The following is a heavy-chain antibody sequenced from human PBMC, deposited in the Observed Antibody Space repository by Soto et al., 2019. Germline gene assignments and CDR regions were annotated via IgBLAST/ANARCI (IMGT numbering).Heavy chain of an antibody. CDR1: GGTFSSYA. V-gene: IGHV1-69*12. Sequence: QVQLVQSGAEVKKPGSSVKVSCKASGGTFSSYAITWVRQAPGQGLEWMGGIIPIFDTVNYPQKFQGRITITADESTSTAYMDLRSLRPGDTAVYYCAREILTGYSGHSQYGMGVWGQGTTVTVSS. J-gene: IGHJ6*02. CDR3: AREILTGYSGHSQYGMGV. D-gene: IGHD3-9*01. CDR2: IIPIFDTV.